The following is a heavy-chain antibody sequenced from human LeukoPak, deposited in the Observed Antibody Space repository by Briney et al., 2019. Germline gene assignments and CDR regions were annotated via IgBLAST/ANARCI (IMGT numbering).Heavy chain of an antibody. CDR1: GFTFSDYY. J-gene: IGHJ4*02. CDR2: IGSSGATI. D-gene: IGHD3-16*01. Sequence: GGSLRLSCAASGFTFSDYYMSWIRQAPGKGLEWVSYIGSSGATIYYADSTKGRFTISRDNAKNSLYLQMNSGRAEDTAVYYCVRVQVGHLDYWGQGTLVTVSS. V-gene: IGHV3-11*01. CDR3: VRVQVGHLDY.